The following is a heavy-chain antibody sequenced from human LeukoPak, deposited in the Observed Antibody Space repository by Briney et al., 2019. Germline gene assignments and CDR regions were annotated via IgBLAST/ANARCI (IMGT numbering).Heavy chain of an antibody. CDR2: ISSNGGST. Sequence: GGSLRLSCAASGFTVSSNYMSWVRQAPGKGLEYVSAISSNGGSTYYANSVKGRFTISRDNSKNTLYLQMGSLRAEDMAVYYCARGGVRIAAAGTHYYYYYMDVWGKGTTVTVSS. CDR3: ARGGVRIAAAGTHYYYYYMDV. V-gene: IGHV3-64*01. J-gene: IGHJ6*03. CDR1: GFTVSSNY. D-gene: IGHD6-13*01.